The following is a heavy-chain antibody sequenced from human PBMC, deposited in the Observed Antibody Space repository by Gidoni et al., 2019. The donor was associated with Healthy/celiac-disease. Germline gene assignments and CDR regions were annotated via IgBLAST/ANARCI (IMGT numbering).Heavy chain of an antibody. CDR2: ISWNSGSI. D-gene: IGHD3-3*01. Sequence: DDYAMHWVRQAPGKGLEWVSGISWNSGSIGYADSVKGRFTISRDNAKNSLYLQMNSLRAEDTALYYCAKAPSSVLRFLEWFPGFDYWGQGTLVTVSS. CDR3: AKAPSSVLRFLEWFPGFDY. CDR1: DDYA. J-gene: IGHJ4*02. V-gene: IGHV3-9*01.